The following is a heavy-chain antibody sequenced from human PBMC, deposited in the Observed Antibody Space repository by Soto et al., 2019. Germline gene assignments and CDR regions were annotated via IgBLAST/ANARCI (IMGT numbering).Heavy chain of an antibody. CDR3: ARECLGAFDI. Sequence: QVQLVESGGGVVQPGRSLRLSCAASGFTFSSYGMHWVRQAPGKGLEWVALIGYDGSIEYYADSLKGRFTISRDNSKNTLYLQMNSLRDEDTAVYFCARECLGAFDIWGQGTMVTVSS. J-gene: IGHJ3*02. V-gene: IGHV3-33*01. CDR1: GFTFSSYG. CDR2: IGYDGSIE.